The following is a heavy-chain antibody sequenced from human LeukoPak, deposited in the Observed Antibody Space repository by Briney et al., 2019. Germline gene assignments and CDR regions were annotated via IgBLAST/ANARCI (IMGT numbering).Heavy chain of an antibody. Sequence: GGSLRLSCAASGFTFSSYVMSWVRQAPGKGLEWVSAISGSGGSTYYADSVKGRLTISRDNAKNSLYLQMNSLREEDTAVYYCAREDCSSPSCSPNYYYYGMDVWGQGTTVTVSS. D-gene: IGHD2-2*01. CDR2: ISGSGGST. CDR3: AREDCSSPSCSPNYYYYGMDV. CDR1: GFTFSSYV. J-gene: IGHJ6*02. V-gene: IGHV3-23*01.